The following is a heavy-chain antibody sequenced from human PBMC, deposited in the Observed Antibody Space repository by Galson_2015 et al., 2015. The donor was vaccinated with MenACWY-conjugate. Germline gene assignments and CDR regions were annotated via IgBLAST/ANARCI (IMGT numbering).Heavy chain of an antibody. CDR2: ISPGDSHT. D-gene: IGHD1-26*01. Sequence: QSGAEVKEPGESLQISCMGSGYSFTTYWIAWVRQMPGKGLEWMGLISPGDSHTRYNPAFQGQVTISADKSISTAYLQWNSLQASDTAMYYCARHPPGGRGMDVWGQGTTVTVSS. CDR1: GYSFTTYW. V-gene: IGHV5-51*01. J-gene: IGHJ6*02. CDR3: ARHPPGGRGMDV.